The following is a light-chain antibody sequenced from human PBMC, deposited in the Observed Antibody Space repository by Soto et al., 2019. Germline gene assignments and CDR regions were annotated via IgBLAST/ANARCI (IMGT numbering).Light chain of an antibody. J-gene: IGKJ1*01. CDR3: QQVNNYPRT. V-gene: IGKV1-9*01. CDR1: QGISSY. Sequence: DIQLTQSPSFLSASVGDRVTITCRASQGISSYLAWYQQMPGKAPKLLIFAASTLQSGVPSRFSGSGSGTEFTLTISSLQPEDFATYSCQQVNNYPRTFGQGTKVDIK. CDR2: AAS.